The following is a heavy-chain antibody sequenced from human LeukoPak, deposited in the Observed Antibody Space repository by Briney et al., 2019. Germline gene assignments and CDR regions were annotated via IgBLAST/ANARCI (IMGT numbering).Heavy chain of an antibody. CDR1: GGSISCGGYY. Sequence: KPSQTLSLTCTVSGGSISCGGYYWSWIRQPPGKGLEWIGYIYHSGSTYYNPSLKSRVTISVDRSKNQFSLKLSSVTAADTAVYSCARGGSGRYWYFDLWGRGTLVTVSS. V-gene: IGHV4-30-2*01. CDR3: ARGGSGRYWYFDL. J-gene: IGHJ2*01. CDR2: IYHSGST. D-gene: IGHD6-19*01.